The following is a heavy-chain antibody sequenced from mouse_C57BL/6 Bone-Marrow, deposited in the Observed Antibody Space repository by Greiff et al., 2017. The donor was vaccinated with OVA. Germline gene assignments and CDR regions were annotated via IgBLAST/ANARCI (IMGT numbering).Heavy chain of an antibody. D-gene: IGHD3-2*02. CDR1: GYTFTDYY. V-gene: IGHV1-19*01. CDR2: INPYNGGT. CDR3: ARGNSSGYGDFDY. Sequence: VHVKQSGPVLVKPGASVKMSCKASGYTFTDYYMNWVKQSHGKSLEWIGVINPYNGGTSYNQKFKGKATLTVNKSSSTAYMELNSLTSEDSAVYYCARGNSSGYGDFDYWGQGTTLTVSS. J-gene: IGHJ2*01.